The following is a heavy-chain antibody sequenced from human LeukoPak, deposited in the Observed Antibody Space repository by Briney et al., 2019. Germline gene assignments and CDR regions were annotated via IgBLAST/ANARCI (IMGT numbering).Heavy chain of an antibody. CDR3: ARDSYGSGNYGMDV. CDR2: IWYDGSNK. J-gene: IGHJ6*02. V-gene: IGHV3-33*01. D-gene: IGHD3-10*01. CDR1: GFTFSSYG. Sequence: GGSPRLSCAASGFTFSSYGMHWVRQAPGKGLEWAAVIWYDGSNKYYAGSVKGRFTISRDNSKNTLYLQMNSLRAEDTAVYYCARDSYGSGNYGMDVWGQGTTVTVSS.